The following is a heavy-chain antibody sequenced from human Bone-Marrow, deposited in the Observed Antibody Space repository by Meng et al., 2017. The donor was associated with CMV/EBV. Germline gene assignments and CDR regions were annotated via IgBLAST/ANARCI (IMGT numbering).Heavy chain of an antibody. V-gene: IGHV4-4*02. J-gene: IGHJ4*02. CDR2: LPQSGST. Sequence: GSLRLSCAVSGGSITICNWWSGVRQPPGKGVEWIGELPQSGSTNHSPSLKSRVTMSLDKSKNQFSLQLSSVTAADTAVYYCATQDAFCSVFWGQGALVTVSS. CDR3: ATQDAFCSVF. CDR1: GGSITICNW. D-gene: IGHD2-15*01.